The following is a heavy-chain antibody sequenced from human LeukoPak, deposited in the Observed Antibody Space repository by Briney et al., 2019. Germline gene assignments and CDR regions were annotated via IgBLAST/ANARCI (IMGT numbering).Heavy chain of an antibody. CDR3: GMGGVEAGIDH. D-gene: IGHD3-16*01. CDR2: INEGGSEK. CDR1: GFSVSAYC. V-gene: IGHV3-7*01. J-gene: IGHJ5*02. Sequence: GGSLRLSCAASGFSVSAYCMSWIRQAPGKGLEWVANINEGGSEKPYVDSVKGRFTISRDNAKNSLYLEMNSLRAEDTAVYYCGMGGVEAGIDHWGEGTLVIVSS.